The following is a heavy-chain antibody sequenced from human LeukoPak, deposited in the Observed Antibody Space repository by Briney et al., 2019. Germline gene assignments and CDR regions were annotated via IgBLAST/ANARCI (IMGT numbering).Heavy chain of an antibody. J-gene: IGHJ5*02. D-gene: IGHD6-19*01. CDR3: ARVRQWLDPPVANWFDP. CDR2: IYYSGST. CDR1: GGSISSYY. Sequence: PSETLSLTCTVSGGSISSYYWSWIRQPPGKGLEWIGYIYYSGSTNYNPSLKSRVTISVDTSKNQFSLKLSSVTAADTAVYYCARVRQWLDPPVANWFDPWGQGTLVTVSS. V-gene: IGHV4-59*12.